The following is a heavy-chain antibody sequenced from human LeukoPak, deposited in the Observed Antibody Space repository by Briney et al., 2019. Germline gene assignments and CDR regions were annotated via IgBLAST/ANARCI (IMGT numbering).Heavy chain of an antibody. CDR3: ARTDYYDSSGTLVLGNLFDY. J-gene: IGHJ4*02. D-gene: IGHD3-22*01. V-gene: IGHV1-69*05. Sequence: ASVKVSCKASGGTFSSYAISWVRQAPGQGLEWMGGIIPIFGTANYAQKFQGRVTITTDESTSTAYMELRSLRSEDTAVYYCARTDYYDSSGTLVLGNLFDYWGQGTLVTVSS. CDR1: GGTFSSYA. CDR2: IIPIFGTA.